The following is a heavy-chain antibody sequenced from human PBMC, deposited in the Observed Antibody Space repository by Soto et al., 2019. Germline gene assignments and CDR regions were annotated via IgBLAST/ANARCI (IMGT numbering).Heavy chain of an antibody. Sequence: PSETLSLTCAVSGGSISSGGYSWSWIRQPPGKGLEWIGYIYHSGSTYYNPSLKSRVTISVDRSKNQFSLKLSSVTAADTAVYYCARARGGCSGGTCYFDSWGQRTLLPVSS. CDR3: ARARGGCSGGTCYFDS. V-gene: IGHV4-30-2*01. CDR2: IYHSGST. D-gene: IGHD2-15*01. CDR1: GGSISSGGYS. J-gene: IGHJ4*02.